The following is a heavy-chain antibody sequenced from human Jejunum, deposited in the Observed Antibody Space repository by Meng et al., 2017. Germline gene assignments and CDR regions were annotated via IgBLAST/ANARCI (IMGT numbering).Heavy chain of an antibody. Sequence: REGSGHVLVRPSGPRPLTCASSSPSISRTNWWSWVRQPPGKGLEWIGKIDPSESTHFNPSLKGRVTISADRSKNQCSLRMTSVTVADTAIYHCATAYGAEVSGHDVFVSWGHGTLVTVSS. D-gene: IGHD4/OR15-4a*01. CDR1: SPSISRTNW. CDR2: IDPSEST. V-gene: IGHV4-4*02. J-gene: IGHJ4*01. CDR3: ATAYGAEVSGHDVFVS.